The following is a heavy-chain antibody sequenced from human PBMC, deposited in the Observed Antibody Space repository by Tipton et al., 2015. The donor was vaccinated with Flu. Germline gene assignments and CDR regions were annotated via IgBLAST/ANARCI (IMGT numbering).Heavy chain of an antibody. D-gene: IGHD6-13*01. CDR3: ASRGAAAAPGWYFDL. CDR1: GGSFSGYY. V-gene: IGHV4-34*01. Sequence: LRLSCAVYGGSFSGYYWSWIRQPPGKGLEWIGEINHSGSTNYNPSLKSRVTISVDTSKNQFSLKLSSVTAADTVVYYCASRGAAAAPGWYFDLWGRGTLVTVSS. J-gene: IGHJ2*01. CDR2: INHSGST.